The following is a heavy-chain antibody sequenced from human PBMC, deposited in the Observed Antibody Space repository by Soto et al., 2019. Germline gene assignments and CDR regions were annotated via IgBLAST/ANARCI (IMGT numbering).Heavy chain of an antibody. J-gene: IGHJ6*02. CDR1: GYTFTSYG. D-gene: IGHD1-26*01. CDR3: ARRRELRYLYYYYGMDV. CDR2: ISAYNGNT. V-gene: IGHV1-18*01. Sequence: QVQLVQSGAEVKKPGASVKVSCKASGYTFTSYGISWVRQAPGQGLEWMGWISAYNGNTNYAQKLQGRVTMTTDTSTRTAYMELRSLRSDDTAVYYCARRRELRYLYYYYGMDVWGQGTTVTVSS.